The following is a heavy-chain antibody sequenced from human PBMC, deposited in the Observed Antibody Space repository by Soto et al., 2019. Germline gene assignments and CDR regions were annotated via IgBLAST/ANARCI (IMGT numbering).Heavy chain of an antibody. CDR3: ARLFNPGSAAGLDY. CDR2: IYPGDSDT. J-gene: IGHJ4*02. V-gene: IGHV5-51*01. CDR1: GYDFTNYW. Sequence: GESLKISCNTSGYDFTNYWIGWVRQMPGKGLEWMGIIYPGDSDTRYSPSFQGQITISADKSISTAYLQWSSLKASDTATYYCARLFNPGSAAGLDYWGQGILVTVSS. D-gene: IGHD6-13*01.